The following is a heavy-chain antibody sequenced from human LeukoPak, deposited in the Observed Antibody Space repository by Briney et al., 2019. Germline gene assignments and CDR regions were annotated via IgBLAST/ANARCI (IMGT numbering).Heavy chain of an antibody. CDR1: GFTFSSYG. CDR3: AKFYTSGPDALDI. V-gene: IGHV3-30*02. Sequence: GGSLRLSCAASGFTFSSYGMHWVRQAPGKGLEWVAFIRYDGNNKYYADSVKGRFTISRDNSKNTLYLQMNSLGSEDTAVYYCAKFYTSGPDALDIWGQGTLVTVSS. CDR2: IRYDGNNK. D-gene: IGHD6-19*01. J-gene: IGHJ3*02.